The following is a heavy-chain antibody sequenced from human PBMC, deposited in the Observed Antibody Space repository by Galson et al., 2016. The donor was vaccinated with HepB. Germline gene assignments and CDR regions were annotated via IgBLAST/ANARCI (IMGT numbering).Heavy chain of an antibody. D-gene: IGHD1-26*01. J-gene: IGHJ4*02. CDR1: GFTFSNAW. Sequence: SLRLSCAASGFTFSNAWMSWVRQAPGRGLERVGRIKSKTDGGTTDYAAPVKGRFTISRDDSKNTLYLQMNSLKTEDTAVYYCTTARSYYNFDYWGQGTLVTVSS. V-gene: IGHV3-15*01. CDR3: TTARSYYNFDY. CDR2: IKSKTDGGTT.